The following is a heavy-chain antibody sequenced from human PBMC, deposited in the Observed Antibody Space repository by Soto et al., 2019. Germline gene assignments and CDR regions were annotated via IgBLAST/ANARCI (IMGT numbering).Heavy chain of an antibody. D-gene: IGHD3-3*01. V-gene: IGHV1-18*01. Sequence: ASVKVSCKACGYSFTSYGISWVRQAPGQGLEWMGWISAYNGNTNYAQKLQGRVTMTTDTSTSTAYMELRSLRSDDTAVYYCAREGGITIFGVALDYYYYGMDVWGQGTTVTVSS. CDR2: ISAYNGNT. CDR3: AREGGITIFGVALDYYYYGMDV. J-gene: IGHJ6*02. CDR1: GYSFTSYG.